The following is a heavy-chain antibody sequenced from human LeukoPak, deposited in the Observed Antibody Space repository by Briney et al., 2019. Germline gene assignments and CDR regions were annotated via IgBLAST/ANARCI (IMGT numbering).Heavy chain of an antibody. J-gene: IGHJ3*02. CDR1: GGSFSGYY. Sequence: SETLSLTCAVYGGSFSGYYWSWIRQPPGKGLEWIGEINHSGSTNYNPSLKSRVTISVDTSKNQFSLKLSSVTAAGTAVCYCARGRMVRGVIRTPDIWGQGTMITVSS. CDR3: ARGRMVRGVIRTPDI. D-gene: IGHD3-10*01. V-gene: IGHV4-34*01. CDR2: INHSGST.